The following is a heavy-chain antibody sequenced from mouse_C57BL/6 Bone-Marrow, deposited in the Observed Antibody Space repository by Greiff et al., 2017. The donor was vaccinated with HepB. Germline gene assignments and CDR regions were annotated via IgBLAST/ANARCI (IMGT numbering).Heavy chain of an antibody. J-gene: IGHJ2*01. D-gene: IGHD2-1*01. CDR3: TRPYGNPYYFDY. CDR2: IDPETGGT. Sequence: QVQLQQSGAELVRPGASVTLSCTASGYTFTDYEMHWVKQTTVHGLEWIGAIDPETGGTAYNQKFKGKAILTADKSSSTAYMELRSLTSEDSAVYYCTRPYGNPYYFDYWGQGTTLTVSS. V-gene: IGHV1-15*01. CDR1: GYTFTDYE.